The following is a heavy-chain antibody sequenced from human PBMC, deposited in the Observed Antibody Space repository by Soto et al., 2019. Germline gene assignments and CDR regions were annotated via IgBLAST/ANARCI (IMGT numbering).Heavy chain of an antibody. CDR2: SSSSGATI. J-gene: IGHJ6*02. Sequence: HPGGSLRLSCAASGFTFSSNSMNWVRQAPGKGLEWISYSSSSGATIYYADSVKGRFTISRDNDKNSLYLQMNSLRDDDTAVYFCARGGGGPRTYYFAMDVWGQGTTVTVSS. V-gene: IGHV3-48*02. D-gene: IGHD3-16*01. CDR1: GFTFSSNS. CDR3: ARGGGGPRTYYFAMDV.